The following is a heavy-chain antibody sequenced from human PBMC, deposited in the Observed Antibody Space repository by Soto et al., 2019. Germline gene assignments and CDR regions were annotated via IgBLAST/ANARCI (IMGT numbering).Heavy chain of an antibody. V-gene: IGHV1-46*04. Sequence: QVQLEQSGAEVKKPGASVKVSCKASGYIFTAYSMHWVRRAPGQGLQRMGVVNPSGGSTNYAQKLQGRITMTRDTSRNTFYMDLSSLTSEDTAVYYCAREENCSDGICYSEYFQRWGQGTLVTVSS. D-gene: IGHD2-15*01. CDR2: VNPSGGST. J-gene: IGHJ1*01. CDR1: GYIFTAYS. CDR3: AREENCSDGICYSEYFQR.